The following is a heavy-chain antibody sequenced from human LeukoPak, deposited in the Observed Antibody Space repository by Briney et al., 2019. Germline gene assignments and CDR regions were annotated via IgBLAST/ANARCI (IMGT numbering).Heavy chain of an antibody. CDR3: ARDPLHYDYVWGSYRFSDAFDI. CDR1: VDSMSSYY. V-gene: IGHV4-39*07. J-gene: IGHJ3*02. CDR2: IYYSGST. Sequence: SETLSLTCTVSVDSMSSYYWSWIRQPPGKGLEWIGGIYYSGSTYYNPSLKSRVTISVDTSKNQFSLKLSSVTAADTAVYYCARDPLHYDYVWGSYRFSDAFDIWGQGTMVTVSS. D-gene: IGHD3-16*02.